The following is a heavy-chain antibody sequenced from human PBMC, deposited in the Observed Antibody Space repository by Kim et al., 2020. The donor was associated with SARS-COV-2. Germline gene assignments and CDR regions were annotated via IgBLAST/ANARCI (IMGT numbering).Heavy chain of an antibody. CDR3: AKAWGTMVRGAPST. J-gene: IGHJ5*02. CDR1: GFTFSSYG. V-gene: IGHV3-30*18. Sequence: GGSLRLSCAASGFTFSSYGMHWVRQAPGKGLEWVAVISYDGSNKYYADSVKGRFTISRDNSKNTLYLQMNSLRAEDTAVYYCAKAWGTMVRGAPSTWGQGTLVTVSS. D-gene: IGHD3-10*01. CDR2: ISYDGSNK.